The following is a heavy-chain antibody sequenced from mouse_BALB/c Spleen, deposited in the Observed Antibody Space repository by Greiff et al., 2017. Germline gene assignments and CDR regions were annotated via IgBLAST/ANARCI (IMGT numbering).Heavy chain of an antibody. D-gene: IGHD2-14*01. CDR3: ARRGDRYGLMDY. Sequence: VQVQQSGAELVKPGASVKLSCTASGFNIKDTYMHWVKQRPEQGLEWIGRIDPANGNTKYDPKFQGKATITADTSSNTAYLQLSSLTSEDTAVDYCARRGDRYGLMDYWGQGTSVTVSS. V-gene: IGHV14-3*02. CDR1: GFNIKDTY. CDR2: IDPANGNT. J-gene: IGHJ4*01.